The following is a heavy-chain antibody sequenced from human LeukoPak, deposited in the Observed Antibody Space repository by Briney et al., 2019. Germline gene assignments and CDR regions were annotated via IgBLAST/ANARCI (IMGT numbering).Heavy chain of an antibody. CDR2: ISAYNGDT. J-gene: IGHJ4*02. CDR3: ARDPSNTSGWYIYFDY. D-gene: IGHD6-19*01. CDR1: GYTFTRYG. V-gene: IGHV1-18*01. Sequence: GASVKVSCKASGYTFTRYGITWVRQAPGQGLEWMGWISAYNGDTKYAQKVQGRVTMTTDTSTSTAYMELRSLRSDDTAVHYCARDPSNTSGWYIYFDYWGQGTLVTVSS.